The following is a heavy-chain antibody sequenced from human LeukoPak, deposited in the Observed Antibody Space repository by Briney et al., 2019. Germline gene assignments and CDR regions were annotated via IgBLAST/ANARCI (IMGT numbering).Heavy chain of an antibody. CDR1: GGSISSYY. CDR3: ARDKYFYDSSASIRFDY. J-gene: IGHJ4*02. V-gene: IGHV4-59*12. CDR2: IYYSGST. D-gene: IGHD3-22*01. Sequence: SETLSLTCTVSGGSISSYYWSWIRQPPGKGLEWIGYIYYSGSTNYKPSLKSRVTISVDTSKNQFSLKLSSVTAADTAVYYCARDKYFYDSSASIRFDYWGPGTLVTASS.